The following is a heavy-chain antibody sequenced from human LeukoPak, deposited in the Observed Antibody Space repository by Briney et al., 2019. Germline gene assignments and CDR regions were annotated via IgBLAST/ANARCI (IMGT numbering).Heavy chain of an antibody. CDR2: ISTSGGTT. D-gene: IGHD2-15*01. V-gene: IGHV3-23*01. CDR1: GFTFSSYG. Sequence: EWFLSLSCAATGFTFSSYGMSWVRQTPGKAQNSVSAISTSGGTTYYAASLKGRFTISRDNSKNTLSLQMSSLRAEDTAVYYCAKDRGDCRGGSCYFDYWGQGTLVTVSS. CDR3: AKDRGDCRGGSCYFDY. J-gene: IGHJ4*02.